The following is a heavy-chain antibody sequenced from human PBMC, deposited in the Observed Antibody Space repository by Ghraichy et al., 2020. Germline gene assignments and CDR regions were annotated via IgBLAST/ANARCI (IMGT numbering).Heavy chain of an antibody. D-gene: IGHD3-3*01. Sequence: GGSLRLSCAASGFTFSSYAMSWVRQAPGKGLEWVSAISGSGGSTYYADSVKGRFTISRDNSKNTLYLQMNILRAEDTAVYYCAKASGGRDFWSGHYWFDYWGQGTLVTVSS. CDR1: GFTFSSYA. CDR2: ISGSGGST. CDR3: AKASGGRDFWSGHYWFDY. V-gene: IGHV3-23*01. J-gene: IGHJ4*02.